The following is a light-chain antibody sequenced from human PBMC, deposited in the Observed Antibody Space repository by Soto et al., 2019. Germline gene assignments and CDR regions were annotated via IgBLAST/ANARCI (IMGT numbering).Light chain of an antibody. V-gene: IGLV1-51*01. CDR1: SSNIGNNY. CDR2: DNN. CDR3: SSYTTGSTLWV. Sequence: QSVLTQPPSVSAAPGQKVTISCSGSSSNIGNNYVSWYQQLPGTAPKLLIYDNNKRPSGIPDRFSGSKSGTSATLGITGLQTGDEADYYCSSYTTGSTLWVFGGGTKLTV. J-gene: IGLJ3*02.